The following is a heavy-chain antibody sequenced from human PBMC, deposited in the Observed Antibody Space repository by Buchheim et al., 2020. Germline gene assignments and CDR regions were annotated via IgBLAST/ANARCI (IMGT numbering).Heavy chain of an antibody. CDR3: ARGRASIVGAENFDY. CDR2: INHSGST. D-gene: IGHD1-26*01. CDR1: GGSFSGYY. Sequence: QVQLQQWGAGLLKPSETLSLTCAVYGGSFSGYYWSWIRQPPGKGLEWIGEINHSGSTNYNPSLKSRVTISVDTSKNQFSLKLSSVTAADTAVYYCARGRASIVGAENFDYWGQGTL. V-gene: IGHV4-34*01. J-gene: IGHJ4*02.